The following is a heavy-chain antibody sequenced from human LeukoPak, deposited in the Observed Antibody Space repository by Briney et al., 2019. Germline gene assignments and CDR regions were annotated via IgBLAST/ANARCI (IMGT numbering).Heavy chain of an antibody. J-gene: IGHJ4*02. D-gene: IGHD1-7*01. V-gene: IGHV4-61*02. Sequence: SETLSLACTVSGGSISSGGYYWSWIRQPAGKGLEWIGRIYTSGSTNYNPSLKSRVTMSVDTSKNQFSLKLSSVTAADTAVYYCATETGTTEEYWGQGTLVTVSS. CDR2: IYTSGST. CDR1: GGSISSGGYY. CDR3: ATETGTTEEY.